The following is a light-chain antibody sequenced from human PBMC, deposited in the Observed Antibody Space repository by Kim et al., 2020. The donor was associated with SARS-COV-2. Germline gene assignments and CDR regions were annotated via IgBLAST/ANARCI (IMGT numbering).Light chain of an antibody. CDR2: AAS. Sequence: SASVGDRVTSTCRASKSISSYLNWYQQKPGKAPKLLIYAASSLQSGVPSRFSGSGSGTVFTLTISSLQPEDFATYYCQQSYSTPRTFGQGTKLEI. CDR3: QQSYSTPRT. CDR1: KSISSY. V-gene: IGKV1-39*01. J-gene: IGKJ2*01.